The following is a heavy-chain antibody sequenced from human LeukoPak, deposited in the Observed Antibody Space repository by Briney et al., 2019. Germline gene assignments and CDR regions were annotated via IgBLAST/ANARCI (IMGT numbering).Heavy chain of an antibody. Sequence: GGCLRLSCAASGFTFSSYWMSWVRQAPGKGLEWVANIKQDGSEKYYVDSVKGRFTISRDNAKNSLYLQMNSLRAEDTAVYYCASSGDPYFFDYWGQGTLVTVSS. CDR3: ASSGDPYFFDY. V-gene: IGHV3-7*01. CDR1: GFTFSSYW. D-gene: IGHD4-17*01. CDR2: IKQDGSEK. J-gene: IGHJ4*02.